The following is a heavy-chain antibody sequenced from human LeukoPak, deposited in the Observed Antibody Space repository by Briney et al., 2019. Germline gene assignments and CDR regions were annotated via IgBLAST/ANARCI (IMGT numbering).Heavy chain of an antibody. V-gene: IGHV4-34*01. CDR1: GGSFSGYY. J-gene: IGHJ4*02. CDR2: INHSGST. CDR3: ARGFSRISVHRPRYYFDY. D-gene: IGHD2-15*01. Sequence: PSETLSLTCAVYGGSFSGYYWSWIRQPPGKGLEWIGEINHSGSTNYNPSLKSRVTISVDTSKNQFSLKLSSVTAADTAVYYCARGFSRISVHRPRYYFDYWGQGTLVTVSS.